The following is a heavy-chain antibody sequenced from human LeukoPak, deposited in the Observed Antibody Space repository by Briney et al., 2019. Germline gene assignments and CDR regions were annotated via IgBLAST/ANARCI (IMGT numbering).Heavy chain of an antibody. D-gene: IGHD2-21*01. CDR2: INSDGSST. CDR3: ATGKGCENPSFGY. CDR1: GLTLSSHW. V-gene: IGHV3-74*01. J-gene: IGHJ4*02. Sequence: GGSLRLSCAASGLTLSSHWMHWVRQVPGKGLVWVSRINSDGSSTYYADSVKGRFTISRDSAKNTLFLQMNSLRDEDTAVYYCATGKGCENPSFGYWGQGTLVTVSS.